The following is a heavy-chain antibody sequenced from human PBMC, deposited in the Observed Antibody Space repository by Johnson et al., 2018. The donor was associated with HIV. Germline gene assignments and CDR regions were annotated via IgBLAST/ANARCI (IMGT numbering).Heavy chain of an antibody. Sequence: QVQLVESGGGLVQPGGSLRLSCAASGFTFSSYAMHWVRQAPGKGLEWVAVISFDGGAIYYAASVEGRFTISRDNSRDTLSLQMNSLRVEDTALYYCARDRLLWFRELWPHDAFDIWGQGTMVTVSS. CDR2: ISFDGGAI. CDR3: ARDRLLWFRELWPHDAFDI. CDR1: GFTFSSYA. V-gene: IGHV3-30-3*01. J-gene: IGHJ3*02. D-gene: IGHD3-10*01.